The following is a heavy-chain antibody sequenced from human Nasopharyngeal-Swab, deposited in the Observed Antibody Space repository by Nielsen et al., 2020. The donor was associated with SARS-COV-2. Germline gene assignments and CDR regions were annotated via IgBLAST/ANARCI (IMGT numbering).Heavy chain of an antibody. Sequence: SETLSLTCVVFGGTLNGFHWKWIRQTPGKGLEWMGKINDRGSRNYNPSLRSRVTISAGTFNIQFSLKLNSVTAADTAVYYCARGQDAYYYMDVWGEGTTVTVSS. J-gene: IGHJ6*03. CDR2: INDRGSR. D-gene: IGHD2-15*01. CDR1: GGTLNGFH. CDR3: ARGQDAYYYMDV. V-gene: IGHV4-34*01.